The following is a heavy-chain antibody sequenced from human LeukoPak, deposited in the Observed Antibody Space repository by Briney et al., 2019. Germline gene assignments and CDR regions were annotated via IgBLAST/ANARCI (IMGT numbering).Heavy chain of an antibody. CDR3: APPPYGDYGSRMYGMDV. V-gene: IGHV4-39*01. D-gene: IGHD4-17*01. CDR2: INHSEKT. J-gene: IGHJ6*02. CDR1: GDFVSSNNYY. Sequence: SETLSLTCSVSGDFVSSNNYYWGWIRQPPGKGLEWIGSINHSEKTFYNPSLKSRVTISVDTSNNQFSLKLRSVTAADTAVYYCAPPPYGDYGSRMYGMDVWGQGTTVTVSS.